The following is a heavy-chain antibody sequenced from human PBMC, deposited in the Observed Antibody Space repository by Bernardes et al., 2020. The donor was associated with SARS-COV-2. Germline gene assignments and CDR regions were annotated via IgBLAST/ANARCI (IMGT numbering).Heavy chain of an antibody. Sequence: SGPTLVKLTQTLTLTCAFSGFSLNTIGVGVGWIRQPPGKALEWLALIYWSGDKRYSPSLKSRLTITKDTSKNQVVLTMTNMDPVDTATYYCAHEHRWQQIGYWGQGALVIVSS. CDR1: GFSLNTIGVG. CDR2: IYWSGDK. CDR3: AHEHRWQQIGY. V-gene: IGHV2-5*01. J-gene: IGHJ4*02.